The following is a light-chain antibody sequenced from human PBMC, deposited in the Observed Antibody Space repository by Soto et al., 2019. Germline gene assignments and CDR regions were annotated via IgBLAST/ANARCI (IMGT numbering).Light chain of an antibody. CDR2: DVI. CDR3: SPFALSSTNVV. V-gene: IGLV2-14*03. CDR1: SSDVGGYNY. J-gene: IGLJ2*01. Sequence: QSVLTQPASVSGSPGQSITISCTGTSSDVGGYNYVSWYQQHPGKAPKLMIYDVINRPSGVSNRFSCSKSGNSASLTISGRRAEDEADYCCSPFALSSTNVVFGGGTQLPVL.